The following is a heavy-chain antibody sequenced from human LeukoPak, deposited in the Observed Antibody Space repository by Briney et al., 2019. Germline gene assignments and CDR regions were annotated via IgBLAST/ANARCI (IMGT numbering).Heavy chain of an antibody. CDR1: GFTFDDYV. J-gene: IGHJ4*02. D-gene: IGHD5-18*01. Sequence: QPGGSLMLSCAASGFTFDDYVMHWVRQAPGKGLEWVPGISWNSGSIGYADSVKGRFTISRDNAKNSLYLQMNSLRAEDTALYYCAKGGHSYGYFDYRGQGTLVTVSS. CDR2: ISWNSGSI. CDR3: AKGGHSYGYFDY. V-gene: IGHV3-9*01.